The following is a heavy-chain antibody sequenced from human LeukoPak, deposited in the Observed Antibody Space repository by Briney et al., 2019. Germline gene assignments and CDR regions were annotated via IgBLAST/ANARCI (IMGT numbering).Heavy chain of an antibody. Sequence: KPSGTLSLTCAVYGGSFSGYYWSWIRQPPGKGLEWIGEINHSGSTNYNPSLKSRVTISVDTSKNQFSLKLSSVTAADTAVYYCARSGYSYGRDGDYWGQGTLVTVSS. CDR1: GGSFSGYY. V-gene: IGHV4-34*01. CDR3: ARSGYSYGRDGDY. D-gene: IGHD5-18*01. CDR2: INHSGST. J-gene: IGHJ4*02.